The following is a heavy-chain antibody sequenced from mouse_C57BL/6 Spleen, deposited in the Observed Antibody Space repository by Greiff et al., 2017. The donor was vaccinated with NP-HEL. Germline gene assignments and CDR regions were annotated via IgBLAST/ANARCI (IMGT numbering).Heavy chain of an antibody. CDR1: GYTFTSYW. CDR3: ARRSTMITTGYYYAMDY. CDR2: IHPNSGST. Sequence: VQLQQSGAELVKPGASVKLSCKASGYTFTSYWMHWVKQRPGQGLEWIGMIHPNSGSTNYNEKFKSKATLTVDKSSSTAYMQLSSLTSEDSAVYYCARRSTMITTGYYYAMDYWGQGTSVTVSS. V-gene: IGHV1-64*01. D-gene: IGHD2-4*01. J-gene: IGHJ4*01.